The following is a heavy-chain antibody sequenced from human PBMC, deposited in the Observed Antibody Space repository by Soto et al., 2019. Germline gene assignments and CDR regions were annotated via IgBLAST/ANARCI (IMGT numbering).Heavy chain of an antibody. CDR3: ARGAKNIYAMDV. J-gene: IGHJ6*02. CDR1: GFAFSTYW. Sequence: GSLRLSCAASGFAFSTYWMHWVRQAPGKGLLWVARIKFDGSSTCSADSVKGRFTISRDDAKNTLYLQMNGLRVDDTAVYYCARGAKNIYAMDVWGQGTTVTVSS. V-gene: IGHV3-74*01. CDR2: IKFDGSST.